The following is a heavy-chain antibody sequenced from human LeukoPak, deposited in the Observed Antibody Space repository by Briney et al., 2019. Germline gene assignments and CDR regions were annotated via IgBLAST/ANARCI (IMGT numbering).Heavy chain of an antibody. J-gene: IGHJ4*02. CDR3: ARSTAGLDY. Sequence: PGGSLRLSCAASGFTFSNYWMSWVRQAPGKGREGVANIRQDGSEKYYVDPMRGRFTISRDNAKNSLYLQMSSLRAEDTAVYYCARSTAGLDYWGQGTLVTVSS. CDR1: GFTFSNYW. V-gene: IGHV3-7*01. D-gene: IGHD1-1*01. CDR2: IRQDGSEK.